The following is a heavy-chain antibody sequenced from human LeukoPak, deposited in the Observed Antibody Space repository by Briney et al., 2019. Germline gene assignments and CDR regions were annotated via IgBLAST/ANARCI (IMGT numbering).Heavy chain of an antibody. CDR3: ARDTYDYVWGSYRLFDY. Sequence: GGSLRLSXAASGFTFRSYWMHWVRQAPGKGLVWLSRINSDGSSTSCADSVKGRFTISRDNAKNTLYLQMNSLRAEDTAVYYCARDTYDYVWGSYRLFDYWGQGTLVTVSS. CDR2: INSDGSST. CDR1: GFTFRSYW. J-gene: IGHJ4*02. V-gene: IGHV3-74*01. D-gene: IGHD3-16*02.